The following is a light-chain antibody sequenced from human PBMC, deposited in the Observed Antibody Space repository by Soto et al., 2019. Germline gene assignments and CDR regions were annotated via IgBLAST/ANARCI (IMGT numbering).Light chain of an antibody. V-gene: IGKV4-1*01. CDR3: QQYYSSPRLG. CDR1: QSVLYIPTNKNY. CDR2: WAS. Sequence: DIVMTQSPDSLAVSLGERATITCRSSQSVLYIPTNKNYVAWYQQKPGQPPKLLLYWASTRESGVPDRFSGSGSGKYFTLNISSLQAEDVALYYCQQYYSSPRLGFGGGTKVDIK. J-gene: IGKJ4*01.